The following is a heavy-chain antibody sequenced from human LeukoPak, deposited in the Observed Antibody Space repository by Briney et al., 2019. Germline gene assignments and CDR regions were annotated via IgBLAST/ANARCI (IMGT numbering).Heavy chain of an antibody. D-gene: IGHD6-25*01. J-gene: IGHJ3*02. CDR2: ISYDGNTQ. Sequence: GGSLRLSCAASGFSFSSYAMHWVRQAPGKGLEWVAVISYDGNTQSYANSVKGRFTISRDNSKNTLYLQLNSLRAEDTAVYCCARVISGGEAFDIWGQGTMVTVSS. CDR1: GFSFSSYA. V-gene: IGHV3-30*04. CDR3: ARVISGGEAFDI.